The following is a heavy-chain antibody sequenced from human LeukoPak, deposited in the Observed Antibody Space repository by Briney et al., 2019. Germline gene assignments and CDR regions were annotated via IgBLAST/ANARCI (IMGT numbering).Heavy chain of an antibody. CDR2: ISSSSSTI. D-gene: IGHD3-3*01. CDR1: GFTFSSYS. J-gene: IGHJ5*02. CDR3: ARDGLYYDFWSGYSGKNWFDP. V-gene: IGHV3-48*01. Sequence: GGSLRLSCAASGFTFSSYSMNWVRQAPGKGLEWVSYISSSSSTIYYADSVKGRFTISRDNAKNSLYLQMNSLRGEDTAVYYCARDGLYYDFWSGYSGKNWFDPWGQGTLVTVSS.